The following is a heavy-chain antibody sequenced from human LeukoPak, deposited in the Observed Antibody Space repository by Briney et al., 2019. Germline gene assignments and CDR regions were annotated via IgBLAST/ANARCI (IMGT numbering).Heavy chain of an antibody. CDR1: GYSISSGYY. V-gene: IGHV4-38-2*02. CDR3: ARRMRTNTWYYFDY. J-gene: IGHJ4*02. Sequence: SETLSLTCTVSGYSISSGYYWGWIRQPPGKGREWIGSIYHSGTTYYNPSLKSRVTISVDTSKNQFSLKLSSVTAADTAVYFCARRMRTNTWYYFDYWGPGTLVAVSS. CDR2: IYHSGTT. D-gene: IGHD2-2*01.